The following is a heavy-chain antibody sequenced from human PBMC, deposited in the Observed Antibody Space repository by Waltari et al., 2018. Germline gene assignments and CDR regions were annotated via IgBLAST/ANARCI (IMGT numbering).Heavy chain of an antibody. V-gene: IGHV4-4*07. CDR3: ASLEYCTGSNCYGDS. CDR2: INTSGST. D-gene: IGHD2-8*02. J-gene: IGHJ4*02. Sequence: QVQLQESGPGLVRPAETLALTGTVSGASISTFSWSWIRQPAGKGLEWIGRINTSGSTNQNPSLKIRITMSVDTSKNQFSLNLSSVTAADTAVYYCASLEYCTGSNCYGDSWGQGTLVTVSS. CDR1: GASISTFS.